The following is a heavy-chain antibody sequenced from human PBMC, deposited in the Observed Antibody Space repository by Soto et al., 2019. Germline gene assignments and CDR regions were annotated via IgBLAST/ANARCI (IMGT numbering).Heavy chain of an antibody. J-gene: IGHJ4*02. CDR2: INHSGST. D-gene: IGHD2-2*01. CDR1: GGSFSGYY. V-gene: IGHV4-34*01. CDR3: ARVGDGVVVPAAEMGFDY. Sequence: QVQLQQWGAGLLKPSETLSLTCAVYGGSFSGYYWSWIRQPPGKGLEWIGEINHSGSTNYNPSLKSRVTTSVDTSKNQFSLKLSSVTAADTAVYYCARVGDGVVVPAAEMGFDYWGQGTLVTVSS.